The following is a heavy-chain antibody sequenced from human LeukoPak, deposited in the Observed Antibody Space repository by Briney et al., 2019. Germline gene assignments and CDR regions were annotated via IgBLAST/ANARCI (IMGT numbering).Heavy chain of an antibody. CDR2: IYASETT. CDR1: RGSIRTADYY. Sequence: TSETLSLTCTVSRGSIRTADYYWAWVRQPPGEGLEWLGSIYASETTTFNPYIKRRVAAITNTTTTQFSQIVTCVHGSDTAVYFCARTNSWYGGAWFDSWGQGTLVTVSS. D-gene: IGHD3-10*01. J-gene: IGHJ5*01. V-gene: IGHV4-39*01. CDR3: ARTNSWYGGAWFDS.